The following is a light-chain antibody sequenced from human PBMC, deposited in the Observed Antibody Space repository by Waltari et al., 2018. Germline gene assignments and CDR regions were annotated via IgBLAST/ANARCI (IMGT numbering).Light chain of an antibody. J-gene: IGKJ4*01. V-gene: IGKV3-15*01. Sequence: EIVMTQSPANLSVSPGESATLSCRASQSLRIKLAWYQQKPGQAPRLLISDASTRATVIPPRFSGSGSGTDFTLTISSLQSEDFAVYYCQQYNNWPLTFGGGTKVEIK. CDR2: DAS. CDR3: QQYNNWPLT. CDR1: QSLRIK.